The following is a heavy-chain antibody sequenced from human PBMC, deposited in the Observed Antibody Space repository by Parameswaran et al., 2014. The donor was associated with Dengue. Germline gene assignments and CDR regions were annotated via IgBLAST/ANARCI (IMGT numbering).Heavy chain of an antibody. CDR3: ARDHLIRFLEWLEWGNGMDV. J-gene: IGHJ6*02. CDR2: INPSGGST. D-gene: IGHD3-3*01. Sequence: WVRQAPGQGLEWMGIINPSGGSTSYAQKFQGRVTMTRDTSTSTVYMELSSLRSEDTAVYYCARDHLIRFLEWLEWGNGMDVWGQGTTVTVSS. V-gene: IGHV1-46*01.